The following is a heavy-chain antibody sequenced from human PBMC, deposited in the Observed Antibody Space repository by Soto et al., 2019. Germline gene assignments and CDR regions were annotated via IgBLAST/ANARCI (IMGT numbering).Heavy chain of an antibody. V-gene: IGHV3-53*01. CDR3: APRPGGGGY. D-gene: IGHD3-10*01. Sequence: EVQLVESGGGLIQPGGSLRLSCAVSGFTVSNNYMSWVRQAPGKGLEGVSVIYSGGYTAYGDSVKGRFTISRDNSKNTLNLKMNTRGPADTAVFYGAPRPGGGGYWGQGTLVTVSS. J-gene: IGHJ4*02. CDR2: IYSGGYT. CDR1: GFTVSNNY.